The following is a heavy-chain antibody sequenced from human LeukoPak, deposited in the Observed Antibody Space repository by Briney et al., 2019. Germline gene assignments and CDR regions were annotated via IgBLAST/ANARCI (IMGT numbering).Heavy chain of an antibody. CDR1: GFTVSSNY. D-gene: IGHD6-13*01. Sequence: PGGSLRLSCAASGFTVSSNYMSWVRQAPGKGLEWVSGIKWDGGRTGYADSVKGRFTISRDNAKNSVYLQMNSLRAEDTALHYCARGSGSSWYFYFDYWGQGTLVTVSS. CDR3: ARGSGSSWYFYFDY. V-gene: IGHV3-20*04. J-gene: IGHJ4*02. CDR2: IKWDGGRT.